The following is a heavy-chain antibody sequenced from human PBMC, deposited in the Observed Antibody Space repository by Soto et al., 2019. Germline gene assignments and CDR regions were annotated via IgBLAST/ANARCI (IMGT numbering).Heavy chain of an antibody. Sequence: SEPLSLACSGSCVALRSRGYYWGSIRPHPGKGLECIGYFYYSGSTYYNPSLRSRVTMSVDTYKNQFSLKLRSVTAADTAVYYCARDLGGLSCSSGSYNGLDVWGQGTTVT. CDR2: FYYSGST. J-gene: IGHJ6*02. CDR1: CVALRSRGYY. D-gene: IGHD3-10*01. CDR3: ARDLGGLSCSSGSYNGLDV. V-gene: IGHV4-31*03.